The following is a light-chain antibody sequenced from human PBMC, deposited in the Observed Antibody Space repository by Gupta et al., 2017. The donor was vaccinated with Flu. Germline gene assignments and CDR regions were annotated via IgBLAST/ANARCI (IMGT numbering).Light chain of an antibody. CDR2: WAS. CDR3: QQYYNCSPT. Sequence: DIVMNQSPDSLAVSLGERATINCKSSQSVLYSSNSKNYLAWYQHKPGQSPQLLIYWASTRQSGVPDRFSGSGSGTDFTLAISSLQAEDVAVYYCQQYYNCSPTFGQGTKVESK. J-gene: IGKJ4*01. CDR1: QSVLYSSNSKNY. V-gene: IGKV4-1*01.